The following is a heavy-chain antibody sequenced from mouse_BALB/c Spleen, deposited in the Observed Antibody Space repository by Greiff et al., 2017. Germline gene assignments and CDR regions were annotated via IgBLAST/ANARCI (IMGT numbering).Heavy chain of an antibody. V-gene: IGHV1-7*01. CDR3: ARRRPFDY. CDR1: GYTFTSYW. J-gene: IGHJ2*01. CDR2: INPSTGYT. Sequence: QVHVKQSGAELAKPGASVKMSCKASGYTFTSYWMHWVKQRPGQGLEWIGYINPSTGYTEYNQKFKDKATLTADKSSSTAYMQLSSLTSEDSAVYYCARRRPFDYWGQGTTLTVSS.